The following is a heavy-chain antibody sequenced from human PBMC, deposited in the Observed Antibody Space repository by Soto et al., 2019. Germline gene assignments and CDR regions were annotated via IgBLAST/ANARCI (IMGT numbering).Heavy chain of an antibody. D-gene: IGHD2-15*01. J-gene: IGHJ5*02. Sequence: SETLSLTCTVSGGSISSGGYYWSWIRQHPGKGLEWIGHIYYSGSTYYNPSLKSRVTISVDTSKNQFSLKLSSVTAEDTAVYYCARTLVVVAATDNWFDPWGQGTLVTVSS. CDR2: IYYSGST. CDR3: ARTLVVVAATDNWFDP. V-gene: IGHV4-31*03. CDR1: GGSISSGGYY.